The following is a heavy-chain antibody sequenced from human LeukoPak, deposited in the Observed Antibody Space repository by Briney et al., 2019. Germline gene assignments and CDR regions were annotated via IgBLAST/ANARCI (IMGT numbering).Heavy chain of an antibody. CDR1: GASISNSAYY. Sequence: SETLSLTCTVSGASISNSAYYWLWIRQPPGEGLECIGTVHYSGSTFYNPSLKSRVNISVDTSKNQFSLQLGSVTAADTAVYYCARLFFVNDTWGQGTLVTVSS. CDR2: VHYSGST. J-gene: IGHJ5*02. CDR3: ARLFFVNDT. D-gene: IGHD3-3*01. V-gene: IGHV4-39*01.